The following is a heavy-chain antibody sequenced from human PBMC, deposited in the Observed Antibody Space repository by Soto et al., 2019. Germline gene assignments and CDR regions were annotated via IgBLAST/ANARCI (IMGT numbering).Heavy chain of an antibody. CDR1: GGSFSGYY. CDR3: ARGSDRAVITMVRGSAPPLRY. CDR2: INHSGST. V-gene: IGHV4-34*01. Sequence: SETLSLTCAVYGGSFSGYYWSWIRQPPGKGLEWIGEINHSGSTNYNPSLKSRVTISIDTSKNQFSLKLSSVTAADTAVYYCARGSDRAVITMVRGSAPPLRYWGQGTLVTVSS. J-gene: IGHJ4*02. D-gene: IGHD3-10*01.